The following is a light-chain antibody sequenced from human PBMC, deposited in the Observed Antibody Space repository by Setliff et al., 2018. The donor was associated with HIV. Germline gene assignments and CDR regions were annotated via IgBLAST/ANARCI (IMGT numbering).Light chain of an antibody. CDR3: SSYTGGSTYVL. J-gene: IGLJ2*01. Sequence: QSALAQPASLSGSPGQSITISCTGTSSDIGGYNYVSWYQQHPGKAPKFIIYDVNKRPSGVSNRFSGSKSGDTASLTISGLQAEDEADYYCSSYTGGSTYVLFGGGTQLTVL. CDR1: SSDIGGYNY. V-gene: IGLV2-14*01. CDR2: DVN.